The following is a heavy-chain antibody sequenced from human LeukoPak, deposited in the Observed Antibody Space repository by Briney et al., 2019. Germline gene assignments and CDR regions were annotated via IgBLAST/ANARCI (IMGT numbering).Heavy chain of an antibody. V-gene: IGHV1-69*13. CDR2: IIPIFGTA. Sequence: GASVKVSCKASGGTFSSYAISWVRQAPGRGIEWMGGIIPIFGTANYAQKFQGRVTITADESTSTAYMELSSLRSEDTAVYYCARARDYDFWSGYSPYFDYWGQGTLVTVSS. CDR1: GGTFSSYA. CDR3: ARARDYDFWSGYSPYFDY. J-gene: IGHJ4*02. D-gene: IGHD3-3*01.